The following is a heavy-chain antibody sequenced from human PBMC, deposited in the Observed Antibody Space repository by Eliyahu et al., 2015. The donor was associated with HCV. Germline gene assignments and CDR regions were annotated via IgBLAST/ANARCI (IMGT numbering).Heavy chain of an antibody. CDR3: ARAFFSGSYCDY. CDR1: YW. CDR2: INSDGSST. Sequence: YWMHWVRQAPGKGLVWVSRINSDGSSTSYADSVKGRFTISRDNAKNTLYLQMNSLRAEDTAVYYCARAFFSGSYCDYWGQGTLVTVSS. J-gene: IGHJ4*02. V-gene: IGHV3-74*01. D-gene: IGHD1-26*01.